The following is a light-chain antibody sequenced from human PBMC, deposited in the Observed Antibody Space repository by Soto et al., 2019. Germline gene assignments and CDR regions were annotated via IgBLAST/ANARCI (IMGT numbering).Light chain of an antibody. CDR2: DAS. CDR3: QQYGSSPQWT. Sequence: EIVLTQSPATLSLSPGERATLSCRASQSVSSYLAWYQQKPGQAPRLLIYDASNRATGIPDRFSGSGSGTDFTLTISRMEPEDFAVYYCQQYGSSPQWTFGQGTKGDIK. CDR1: QSVSSY. V-gene: IGKV3-20*01. J-gene: IGKJ1*01.